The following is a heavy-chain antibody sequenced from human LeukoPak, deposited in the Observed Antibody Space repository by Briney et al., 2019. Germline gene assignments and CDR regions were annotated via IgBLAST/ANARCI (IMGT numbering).Heavy chain of an antibody. CDR3: AKAGVRYSDSSTLYAFDF. D-gene: IGHD3-22*01. V-gene: IGHV4-39*01. Sequence: KPSETLSLTCTVSGGSISSASYFWGWIRQPPGKGLEWIGTLYYSGSTYYSASLKSRVTMSGDTSRNRFSLRLSSVNAADTAVYYCAKAGVRYSDSSTLYAFDFWGPGTMVTVSS. CDR2: LYYSGST. CDR1: GGSISSASYF. J-gene: IGHJ3*01.